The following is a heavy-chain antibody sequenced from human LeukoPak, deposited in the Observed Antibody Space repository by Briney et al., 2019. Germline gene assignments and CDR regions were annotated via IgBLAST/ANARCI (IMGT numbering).Heavy chain of an antibody. D-gene: IGHD6-13*01. V-gene: IGHV1-69-2*01. J-gene: IGHJ4*02. CDR3: ATGRGIAAAGALDY. Sequence: ASVKVSCKVSGYTFTDYYMHWVQQAPGKGLEWMGLVDPEGGETIYAEKFQGRVTITADTSTDTAYMELSSLRSEDTAVYYCATGRGIAAAGALDYWGQGTLVTVSS. CDR1: GYTFTDYY. CDR2: VDPEGGET.